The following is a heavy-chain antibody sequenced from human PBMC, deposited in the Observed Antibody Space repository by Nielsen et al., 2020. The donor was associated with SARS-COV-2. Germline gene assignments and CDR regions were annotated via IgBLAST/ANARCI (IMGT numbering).Heavy chain of an antibody. CDR3: ARLRPPDY. CDR1: GGSISSSSYY. Sequence: SETLSLTCTVSGGSISSSSYYWGWIRQPPGKGLEWIGSIYYSGSTYYNPSLKSRVTISVDTSENQFSLKLSSVTAADTAVYYCARLRPPDYWGQGTLVTVSS. V-gene: IGHV4-39*01. CDR2: IYYSGST. D-gene: IGHD4-17*01. J-gene: IGHJ4*02.